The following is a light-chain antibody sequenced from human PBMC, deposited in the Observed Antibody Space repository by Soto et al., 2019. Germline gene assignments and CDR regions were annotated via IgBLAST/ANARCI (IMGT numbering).Light chain of an antibody. CDR2: WAS. CDR3: QHYGNSPYT. Sequence: DVVMTQSPDSLAVSLGERATINCKSSQNLLYNSNNKNYLAWYQQRPGQPPKLLIYWASTRESGVPDRFSGSGSGTEFTLTISRLESEDFAVYYCQHYGNSPYTFGQGTKLEI. CDR1: QNLLYNSNNKNY. V-gene: IGKV4-1*01. J-gene: IGKJ2*01.